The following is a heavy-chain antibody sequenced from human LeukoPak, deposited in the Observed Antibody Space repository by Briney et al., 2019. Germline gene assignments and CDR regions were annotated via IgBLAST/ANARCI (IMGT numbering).Heavy chain of an antibody. D-gene: IGHD2-15*01. V-gene: IGHV3-30*04. Sequence: PGRSLRLSCAASGFTFSSYAMHWVRQAPGKGLEWVAVISYDGSNKYYADSVKGRFTISRDNSKNTLYLQMNSLRAEDTAVYYCARGGCSGGSCYVDYWGQGTLVTVSS. CDR1: GFTFSSYA. CDR2: ISYDGSNK. J-gene: IGHJ4*02. CDR3: ARGGCSGGSCYVDY.